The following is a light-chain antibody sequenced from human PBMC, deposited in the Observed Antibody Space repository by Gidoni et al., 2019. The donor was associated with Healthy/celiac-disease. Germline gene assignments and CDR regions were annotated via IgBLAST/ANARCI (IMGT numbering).Light chain of an antibody. V-gene: IGLV2-14*03. CDR2: DVS. Sequence: QSALTQPASVSGSPGQSITLSCTGTSSDIGGYNHVSWYQQHPGKAPKLMIYDVSNRPSGVSNRFSGSKSGNTASLTISGLQAEDEGDYYCSSFTSSDTWVFGGGTKLTVL. J-gene: IGLJ3*02. CDR3: SSFTSSDTWV. CDR1: SSDIGGYNH.